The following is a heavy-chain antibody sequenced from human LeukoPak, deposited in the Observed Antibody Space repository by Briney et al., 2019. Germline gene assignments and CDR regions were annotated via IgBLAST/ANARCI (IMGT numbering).Heavy chain of an antibody. CDR3: ARTGIVGATGIFDY. D-gene: IGHD1-26*01. V-gene: IGHV1-69*05. CDR2: IIPIFGTA. Sequence: ASVKLSCKASGATFSSYAISWVRQAPGQGLEWMGGIIPIFGTANYAQKFQGRVTITTDESTSTAYMELSSLRSEDTAVYDCARTGIVGATGIFDYWGQGTLVTVSS. J-gene: IGHJ4*02. CDR1: GATFSSYA.